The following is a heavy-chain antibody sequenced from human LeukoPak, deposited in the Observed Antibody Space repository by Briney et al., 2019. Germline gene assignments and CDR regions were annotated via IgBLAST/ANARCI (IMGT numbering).Heavy chain of an antibody. V-gene: IGHV3-23*01. D-gene: IGHD3-10*01. Sequence: PGGSLRLSCAASGFTFNNYAMTWVRQAPGKGLEWVSSTSYSGDNTYYADSVKGRFTISRDNSRNTLYLQMNSLRAEDTAVYYCVKGDGSVAYYIGGHWGQGTLVTVSS. J-gene: IGHJ4*02. CDR2: TSYSGDNT. CDR3: VKGDGSVAYYIGGH. CDR1: GFTFNNYA.